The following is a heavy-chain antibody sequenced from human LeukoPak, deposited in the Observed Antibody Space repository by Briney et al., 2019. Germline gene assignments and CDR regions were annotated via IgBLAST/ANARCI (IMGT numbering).Heavy chain of an antibody. J-gene: IGHJ6*02. D-gene: IGHD2-2*01. CDR2: ISYDGSNK. V-gene: IGHV3-30*04. Sequence: GRSLRLSCAASGFTLSSYAMHWVRQAPGKGLEWVAVISYDGSNKYYADSVKGRFTISRDNSKNTLYLQMNSLRAEDTAVYYCARDPVVVPAAIQNNYYYYGMDVWGQGTTVTVSS. CDR1: GFTLSSYA. CDR3: ARDPVVVPAAIQNNYYYYGMDV.